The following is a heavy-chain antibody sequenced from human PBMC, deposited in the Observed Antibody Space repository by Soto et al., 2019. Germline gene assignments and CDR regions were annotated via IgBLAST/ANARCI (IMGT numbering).Heavy chain of an antibody. V-gene: IGHV4-59*01. D-gene: IGHD2-15*01. CDR1: GGSISSYY. J-gene: IGHJ6*02. CDR3: ARTDRYCSGGSCSPPYSYSGMDV. CDR2: IYYSGST. Sequence: LSLTCTVSGGSISSYYWSWIRQPPGKGLEWIGYIYYSGSTNYNPSLKSRVTISVDTSKNPFSLKLSSVTAADTAVYYCARTDRYCSGGSCSPPYSYSGMDVWGQGXSVTVSS.